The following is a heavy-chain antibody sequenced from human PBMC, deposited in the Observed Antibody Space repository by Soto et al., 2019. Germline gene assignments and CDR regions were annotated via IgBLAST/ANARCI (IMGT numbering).Heavy chain of an antibody. J-gene: IGHJ4*02. V-gene: IGHV1-69*13. D-gene: IGHD4-17*01. CDR3: ASPISPRNYGDYAFDY. Sequence: GASVKVSCKASGGTFSSYAISWVRQAPGQGLEWMGGIIPIFGTANYAQKFQGRVTITADESTSTAYMELSSLRSEDTAVYYCASPISPRNYGDYAFDYWGQGTLVTVSS. CDR2: IIPIFGTA. CDR1: GGTFSSYA.